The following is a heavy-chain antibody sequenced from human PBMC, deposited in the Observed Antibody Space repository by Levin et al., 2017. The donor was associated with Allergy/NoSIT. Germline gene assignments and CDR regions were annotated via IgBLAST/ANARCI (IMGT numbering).Heavy chain of an antibody. CDR3: ARIPHKTVSGVDILYGMDV. V-gene: IGHV4-38-2*02. CDR2: MYHSGST. CDR1: GYSISRGYY. D-gene: IGHD3-3*01. Sequence: SETLSLTCSVSGYSISRGYYWGWIRQPQGKGLEWIGGMYHSGSTYDNPSLKSRVIISVDTSKNQFSLRLRSVTAADTAVHYCARIPHKTVSGVDILYGMDVWGQGTTVTVSS. J-gene: IGHJ6*02.